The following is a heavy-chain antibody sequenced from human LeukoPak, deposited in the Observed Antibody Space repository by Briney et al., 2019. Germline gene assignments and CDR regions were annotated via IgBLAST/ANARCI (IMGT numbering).Heavy chain of an antibody. Sequence: ASVKVSCKASGYTFTSYYMHWVRQAPGQGLEWMGIINPSGGSTSYAQKFQGRVTMTRDTSTSTVYMELSSLRSEDTAVYYCARDFRGYCSGGSCYRTGNYFDYWGQGTLVTVPS. CDR1: GYTFTSYY. CDR3: ARDFRGYCSGGSCYRTGNYFDY. J-gene: IGHJ4*02. D-gene: IGHD2-15*01. CDR2: INPSGGST. V-gene: IGHV1-46*01.